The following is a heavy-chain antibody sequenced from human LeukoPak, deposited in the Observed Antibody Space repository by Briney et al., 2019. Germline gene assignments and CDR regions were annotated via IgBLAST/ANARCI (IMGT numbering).Heavy chain of an antibody. CDR1: GYTFTGYY. CDR2: INPNSGGT. J-gene: IGHJ4*02. CDR3: ASSGTGYSMSYFDY. Sequence: ASVKVPCKASGYTFTGYYMHWVRQAPGQGLEWMGWINPNSGGTNYAQKFQGRVTMTRDTSISTAYMELSRLRSDDTAVYYCASSGTGYSMSYFDYWGQGTLVTVSS. D-gene: IGHD6-13*01. V-gene: IGHV1-2*02.